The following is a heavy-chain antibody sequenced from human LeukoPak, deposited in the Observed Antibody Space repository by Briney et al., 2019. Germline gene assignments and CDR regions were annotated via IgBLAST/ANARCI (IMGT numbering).Heavy chain of an antibody. Sequence: PSETLSLTCTLSGGSISSYYWSWIRQPPGKGLEWIGYIYYSGSTNYNPSLKSRVTISVDTSKNQFSLKLSSVTAADTAVYYCARVDVVVPAAIIYWGQGTLVTVSP. V-gene: IGHV4-59*08. CDR2: IYYSGST. CDR3: ARVDVVVPAAIIY. CDR1: GGSISSYY. D-gene: IGHD2-2*01. J-gene: IGHJ4*02.